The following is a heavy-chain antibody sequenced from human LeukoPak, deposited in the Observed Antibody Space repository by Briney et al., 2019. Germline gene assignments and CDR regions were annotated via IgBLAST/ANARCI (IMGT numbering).Heavy chain of an antibody. J-gene: IGHJ4*02. CDR2: INSDGRRT. Sequence: GGSLRLSCAASGFIFSTYWMDWVRQAPGKGLVCVSRINSDGRRTRYADSVKGRFTISRDNAKNTLYLQMNSLRAEDTAVYYCAVDHLMVRAPLDYWGQGTLVTVSS. CDR3: AVDHLMVRAPLDY. CDR1: GFIFSTYW. D-gene: IGHD3-10*01. V-gene: IGHV3-74*01.